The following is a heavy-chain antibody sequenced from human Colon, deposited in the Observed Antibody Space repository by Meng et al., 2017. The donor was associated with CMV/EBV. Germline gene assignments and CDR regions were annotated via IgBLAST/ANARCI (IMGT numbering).Heavy chain of an antibody. J-gene: IGHJ4*02. D-gene: IGHD1-26*01. V-gene: IGHV1-2*02. CDR3: ARDPSGSRVPFDY. CDR1: GYTFSDYH. CDR2: INSNSGAT. Sequence: VQLVRSVAEVKKPGASMKVSCKASGYTFSDYHIHWVRQAPGQGLEWMGWINSNSGATDYAQKFQGRLTMTRDTSITTVYMELSSLRSDDTAVYYCARDPSGSRVPFDYWGQGSLVTASS.